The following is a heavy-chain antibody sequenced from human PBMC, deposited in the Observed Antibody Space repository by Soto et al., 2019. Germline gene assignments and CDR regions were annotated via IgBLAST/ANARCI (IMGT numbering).Heavy chain of an antibody. V-gene: IGHV3-21*01. D-gene: IGHD6-13*01. CDR2: ISCSSSYI. Sequence: EVQLVESGGGLVKPGGSLRLSCAASGFTFSSYSMNWVRQAPGKGLEWVSSISCSSSYIYYADSVKGRFTISRDNAKNSLYLQMNSLRAEDTAVYYCARARLNPQAAAGTELEYCGQGTLVTVSS. CDR3: ARARLNPQAAAGTELEY. J-gene: IGHJ4*02. CDR1: GFTFSSYS.